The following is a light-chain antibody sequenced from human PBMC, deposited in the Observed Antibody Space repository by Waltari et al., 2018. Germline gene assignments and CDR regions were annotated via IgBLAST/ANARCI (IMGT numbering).Light chain of an antibody. CDR3: QQYNTDSPWT. CDR1: QSIDTW. CDR2: KAS. Sequence: DIQMTQSPSSLSVSVGDRVTITCRASQSIDTWLAWYQHKPGKAPKVLIYKASYLESGVPSRFSGSGSGTEFTLTISSLQPDDFATYYCQQYNTDSPWTFGQGTKVEVK. J-gene: IGKJ1*01. V-gene: IGKV1-5*03.